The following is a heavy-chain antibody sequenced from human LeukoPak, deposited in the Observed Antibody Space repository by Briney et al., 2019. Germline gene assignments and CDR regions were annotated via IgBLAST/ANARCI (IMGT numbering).Heavy chain of an antibody. D-gene: IGHD2-15*01. V-gene: IGHV3-11*01. CDR2: ISSSGSTI. J-gene: IGHJ6*02. Sequence: GGSLRLSCAASGFTFSDYYMSWIRQAPGKGLEWVSYISSSGSTIYYADSVKGRFTISRDNAKNSLYLQMNSLRAEDTAVYYCARSSVAATYYYGMGVWGQGTTVTVSS. CDR1: GFTFSDYY. CDR3: ARSSVAATYYYGMGV.